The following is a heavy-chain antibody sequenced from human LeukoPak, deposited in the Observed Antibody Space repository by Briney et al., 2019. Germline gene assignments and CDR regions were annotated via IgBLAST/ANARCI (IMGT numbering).Heavy chain of an antibody. D-gene: IGHD3-16*01. V-gene: IGHV3-23*01. J-gene: IGHJ4*02. CDR3: ARAVVMLIDY. CDR1: GFTFSSYA. CDR2: ISGGGDDT. Sequence: GGSLRLSCTASGFTFSSYAMSWVRQAPGKGLEWVSAISGGGDDTYYADSVKGRFTISRDNSKNTLYLQMNSLRGEDTAVYYCARAVVMLIDYWGQGTLVTVSS.